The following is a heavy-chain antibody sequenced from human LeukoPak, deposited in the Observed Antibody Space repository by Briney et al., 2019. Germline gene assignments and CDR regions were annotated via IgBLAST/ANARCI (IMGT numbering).Heavy chain of an antibody. V-gene: IGHV1-24*01. D-gene: IGHD6-13*01. CDR1: GYTLTELS. CDR2: FGPEDGET. J-gene: IGHJ5*02. Sequence: ASVTVSCKVSGYTLTELSMHWVRQSPGKGLEWVGGFGPEDGETIYEQKFQGRVTMTRNTSISTAYMELSSLRSEDTAVYYCARGPYSSSWYNWFDPWGQGTLVTVSS. CDR3: ARGPYSSSWYNWFDP.